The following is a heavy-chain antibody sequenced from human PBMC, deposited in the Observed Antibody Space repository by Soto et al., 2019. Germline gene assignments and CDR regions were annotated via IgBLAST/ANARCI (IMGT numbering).Heavy chain of an antibody. CDR3: AKEVHCGGGSCSWSEGFDY. CDR1: GFIFSSYG. J-gene: IGHJ4*02. V-gene: IGHV3-30*18. CDR2: ISYEGSHT. Sequence: QVQLVESGGGVVQPGRSLRLSCAASGFIFSSYGMHWVRQAPGKGLEWVAVISYEGSHTYYADSVKGRFTITRDNSKNTLYLQMNGLRPEDPAVYYCAKEVHCGGGSCSWSEGFDYWGQGTLLTVSS. D-gene: IGHD2-15*01.